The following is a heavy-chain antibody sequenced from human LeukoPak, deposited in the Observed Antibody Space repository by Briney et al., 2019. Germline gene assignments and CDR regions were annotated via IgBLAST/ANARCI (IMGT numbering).Heavy chain of an antibody. J-gene: IGHJ4*02. CDR2: ISYDGSNK. CDR3: AKEPLPSRDGYNFYFDY. CDR1: GFTFSSYG. D-gene: IGHD5-12*01. V-gene: IGHV3-30*18. Sequence: PGGSLRLSCAASGFTFSSYGMPWVRQAPGKGLEWVAVISYDGSNKYYADSVKGRFTISRDNSKNTLYLQMNSLRAEDTAVYYCAKEPLPSRDGYNFYFDYWGQGTLVTVSS.